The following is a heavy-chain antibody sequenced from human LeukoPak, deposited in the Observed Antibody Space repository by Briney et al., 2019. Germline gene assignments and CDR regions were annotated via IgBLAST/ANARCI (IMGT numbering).Heavy chain of an antibody. V-gene: IGHV3-30*02. D-gene: IGHD5-24*01. CDR2: IRYDGSNK. CDR1: GFTFSTYG. CDR3: AKDLGGWLQPPGDY. J-gene: IGHJ4*02. Sequence: GGSLRLSCVASGFTFSTYGMHWVRQAPGKGLEWVAFIRYDGSNKYYADSVKGRFTISRDNSKNTLYLQMNSLRAEDTAVYYCAKDLGGWLQPPGDYWGQGTLVAVSS.